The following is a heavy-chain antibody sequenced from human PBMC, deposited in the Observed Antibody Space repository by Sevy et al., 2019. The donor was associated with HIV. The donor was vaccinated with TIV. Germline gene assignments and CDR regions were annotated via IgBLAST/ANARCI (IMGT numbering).Heavy chain of an antibody. J-gene: IGHJ6*03. CDR2: INTSGAT. Sequence: SETLSLTCTVSGDSISSAAFYWNWIRQPAGKGLEWIGRINTSGATNYNPSLKSRVTMSVDTSKNQFSLNLSSVIAADTAVYYCARGMSSGNGPDYYKCMDVWGKGTTVTVSS. D-gene: IGHD1-1*01. CDR3: ARGMSSGNGPDYYKCMDV. V-gene: IGHV4-61*02. CDR1: GDSISSAAFY.